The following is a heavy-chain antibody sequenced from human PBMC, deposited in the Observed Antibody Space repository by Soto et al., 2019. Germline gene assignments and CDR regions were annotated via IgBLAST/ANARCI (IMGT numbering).Heavy chain of an antibody. CDR3: AMTLYGDNVDY. V-gene: IGHV1-8*01. CDR2: MNPIIGNT. D-gene: IGHD4-17*01. J-gene: IGHJ4*02. CDR1: GYTFTSYD. Sequence: QVQLVQSGAEGKKPGASVKVSCKASGYTFTSYDITWVRQATGQGLEWMGWMNPIIGNTGYAQKFQGRVNMTRNTSIIRDYMELSSLRSEGTAVYYCAMTLYGDNVDYWAQEARVTVSS.